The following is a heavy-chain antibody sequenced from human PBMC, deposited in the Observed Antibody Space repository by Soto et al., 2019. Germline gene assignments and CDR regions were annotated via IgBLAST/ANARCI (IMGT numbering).Heavy chain of an antibody. CDR3: ARHGYSSSWYPDH. Sequence: PGESLKISCQVSGYRFSSFWIGWVRQKPGKGLEWMGIAQPGHSDTRYSPAFQGHVTISADESTNTAYLQWSSLRASDTAMYFRARHGYSSSWYPDHWGQGTLVTVSS. CDR2: AQPGHSDT. D-gene: IGHD6-13*01. CDR1: GYRFSSFW. J-gene: IGHJ4*02. V-gene: IGHV5-51*01.